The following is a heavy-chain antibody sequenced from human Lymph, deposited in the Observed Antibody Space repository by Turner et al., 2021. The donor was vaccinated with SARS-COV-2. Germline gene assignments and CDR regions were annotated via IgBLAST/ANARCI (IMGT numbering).Heavy chain of an antibody. CDR2: IYYRGIT. V-gene: IGHV4-59*01. Sequence: QVQLQESGPRLVQPLETLSLTCTVSGGSMNSNYWSWIRQPPGKRLEWIGYIYYRGITNYNHSFESRVTISVDTSRNQFSLNLTSVTAADTARYYWARETVNNWVDPWGQGTLVTVSS. D-gene: IGHD2-21*02. CDR1: GGSMNSNY. J-gene: IGHJ5*02. CDR3: ARETVNNWVDP.